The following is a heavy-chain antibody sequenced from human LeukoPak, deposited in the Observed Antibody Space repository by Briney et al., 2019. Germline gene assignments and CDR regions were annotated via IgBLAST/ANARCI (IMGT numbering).Heavy chain of an antibody. V-gene: IGHV4-34*01. D-gene: IGHD4-17*01. J-gene: IGHJ4*02. Sequence: PSETLSLTCAVYGGSFSGYYWSWLRQPPGKGLEWIGEINHSGSTNYNPSLKSRVSISSDTSKNQFSLELSSVTAADTAVYYCARLKATVSIHAYFDSWGQGTLVTVSS. CDR3: ARLKATVSIHAYFDS. CDR2: INHSGST. CDR1: GGSFSGYY.